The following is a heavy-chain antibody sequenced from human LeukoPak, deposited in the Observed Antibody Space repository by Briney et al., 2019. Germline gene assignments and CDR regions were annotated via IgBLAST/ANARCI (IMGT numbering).Heavy chain of an antibody. CDR1: GFTFSSYS. V-gene: IGHV3-21*01. J-gene: IGHJ4*02. CDR3: ARKTLRDYGDYDVFDY. Sequence: GGSLRLSCSASGFTFSSYSMNWVRQAPGKGLEWVSSISSSSSYIYYADSVKGRFTISRDNAKNSLYLQMNSLRAEDTAVYYCARKTLRDYGDYDVFDYWGQGTLVTVSS. CDR2: ISSSSSYI. D-gene: IGHD4-17*01.